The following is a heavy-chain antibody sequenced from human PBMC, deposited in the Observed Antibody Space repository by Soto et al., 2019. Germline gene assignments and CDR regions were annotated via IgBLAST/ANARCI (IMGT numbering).Heavy chain of an antibody. Sequence: QVQLVESGGGEVQPGRSLRLSCAASGFTFSNYAMHWVRQAPGKGLEWVAIISYDGSNKYYADSVKGRFTISRDNSKNTLYLQMNSLRAEDTALFYCSRDYYSGSYSPEYWGQGTLVTVSS. J-gene: IGHJ4*02. CDR2: ISYDGSNK. D-gene: IGHD1-26*01. CDR1: GFTFSNYA. CDR3: SRDYYSGSYSPEY. V-gene: IGHV3-30-3*01.